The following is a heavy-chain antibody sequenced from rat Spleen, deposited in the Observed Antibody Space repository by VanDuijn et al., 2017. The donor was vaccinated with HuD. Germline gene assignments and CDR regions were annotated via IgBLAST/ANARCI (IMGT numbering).Heavy chain of an antibody. J-gene: IGHJ2*01. D-gene: IGHD1-6*01. V-gene: IGHV5-29*01. Sequence: EVQLVESDGGLVQPGRSLKLSCAASGFTFSDYYMAWVRQAPTKGLEWVATISYDGRTTYYRDSVKGRFTISRDNPKSTLYLQMDSLRFEDTATYYCARGCMLRPFFFDHWGQGVMVTVSS. CDR2: ISYDGRTT. CDR1: GFTFSDYY. CDR3: ARGCMLRPFFFDH.